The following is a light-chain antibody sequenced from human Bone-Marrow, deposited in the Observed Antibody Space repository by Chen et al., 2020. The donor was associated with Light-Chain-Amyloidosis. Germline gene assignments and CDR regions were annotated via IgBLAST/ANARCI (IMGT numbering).Light chain of an antibody. Sequence: SYVLTQPSSVSVAPGQTATIACGGNNIGSTSVHWYQQTPGQAPLLVVYDDSDRPSGIPERLCGSNYGKTATLTSSRVEAGDEADYYCQVWDRSSDRPVFGGGTKLTVL. CDR1: NIGSTS. V-gene: IGLV3-21*02. CDR2: DDS. CDR3: QVWDRSSDRPV. J-gene: IGLJ3*02.